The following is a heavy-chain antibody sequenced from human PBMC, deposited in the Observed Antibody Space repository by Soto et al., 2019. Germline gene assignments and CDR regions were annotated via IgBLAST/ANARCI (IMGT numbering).Heavy chain of an antibody. CDR1: GYTFTSYG. CDR3: ARGFKNARINMVRGGLDV. Sequence: ASVKVSCKASGYTFTSYGISWVRQAPGQGLEWMGWISAYNGNTNYAQKLQGRVTMTTDTSTSTAYMELRSLRSDDTAVYYCARGFKNARINMVRGGLDVWGPGTTVTVSS. CDR2: ISAYNGNT. J-gene: IGHJ6*02. V-gene: IGHV1-18*01. D-gene: IGHD3-10*01.